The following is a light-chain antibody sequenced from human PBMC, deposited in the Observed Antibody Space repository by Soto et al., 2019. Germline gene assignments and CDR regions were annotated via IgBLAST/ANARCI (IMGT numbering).Light chain of an antibody. V-gene: IGKV3-11*01. CDR3: QHRSNWPPYT. CDR1: QSVTSY. Sequence: EMVLTQSPATLSLSPGERATLSCRASQSVTSYLAWYQQKPGQAPRLLIYDASNRATGIPARFSGSGSGTDFTLTISNLEPEDFAVYYCQHRSNWPPYTFGQGTKLEIK. CDR2: DAS. J-gene: IGKJ2*01.